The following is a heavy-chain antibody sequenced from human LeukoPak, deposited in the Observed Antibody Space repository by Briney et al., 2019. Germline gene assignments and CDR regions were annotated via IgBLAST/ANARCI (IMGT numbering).Heavy chain of an antibody. CDR3: ARVTAIESSYGVWFDP. D-gene: IGHD5-18*01. CDR2: IYYSGST. CDR1: GGSISSYY. Sequence: SETLSLTCTVSGGSISSYYWSWIRQPPGKGLEWIGYIYYSGSTNYNPSLKGRVTISVDTSKNQFSLKLSSVTAADTDVYYCARVTAIESSYGVWFDPWGQGTLVTVSS. V-gene: IGHV4-59*01. J-gene: IGHJ5*02.